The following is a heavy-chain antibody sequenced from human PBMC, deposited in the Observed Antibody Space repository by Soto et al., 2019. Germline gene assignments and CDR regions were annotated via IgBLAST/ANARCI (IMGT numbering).Heavy chain of an antibody. V-gene: IGHV4-34*01. D-gene: IGHD2-8*02. J-gene: IGHJ4*02. Sequence: PSETLSLTCTVSGGSFTGHVCSWVRQPPWKGLEWIGEVSHSGNTKYYPLLRSRVTLSVDSSKNQVSLALTSVTAADTAVYYCARAKFDCTGSHQFDILGQGTLVTVSS. CDR2: VSHSGNT. CDR1: GGSFTGHV. CDR3: ARAKFDCTGSHQFDI.